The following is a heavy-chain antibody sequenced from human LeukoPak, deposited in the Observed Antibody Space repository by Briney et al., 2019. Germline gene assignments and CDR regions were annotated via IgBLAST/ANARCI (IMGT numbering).Heavy chain of an antibody. V-gene: IGHV4-39*07. CDR2: INHSGST. Sequence: SETLSLTCTVSGGSNSSSSYYWGWIRQPPGKGLEWIGEINHSGSTNYNPSLKSRVTISVDTSKNQFSLKLSSVTAADTAVYYCARRRDSGYYYYYMDVWGKGTTVTISS. CDR3: ARRRDSGYYYYYMDV. CDR1: GGSNSSSSYY. D-gene: IGHD3-10*01. J-gene: IGHJ6*03.